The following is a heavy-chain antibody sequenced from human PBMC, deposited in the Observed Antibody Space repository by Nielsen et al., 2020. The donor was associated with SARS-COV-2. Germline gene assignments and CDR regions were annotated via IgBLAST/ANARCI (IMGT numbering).Heavy chain of an antibody. CDR2: ISYDGSNQ. CDR1: GFTFNKYA. J-gene: IGHJ4*02. Sequence: GESLKISCEASGFTFNKYAMHWVRQAPGRGLEWMTIISYDGSNQHYADSVKGRFSISRDNSKNLVYLQMNSLSPDDTAMYYCARAIKGGWSSDYWGQGTLVTVSS. V-gene: IGHV3-30-3*01. D-gene: IGHD6-19*01. CDR3: ARAIKGGWSSDY.